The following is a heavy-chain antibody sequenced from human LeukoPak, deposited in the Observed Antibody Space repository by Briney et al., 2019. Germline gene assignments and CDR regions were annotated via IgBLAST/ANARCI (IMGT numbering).Heavy chain of an antibody. Sequence: TETLSLTCTVSDGSISRYYWGWIRQPPGKGLEWIGSIYNSGSTYYNPSLKSRVTVSVDRTKNQFSLKLNSVTAADTAVYYCARHVASYDFDYWGQGTLVTVSS. CDR3: ARHVASYDFDY. J-gene: IGHJ4*02. CDR1: DGSISRYY. CDR2: IYNSGST. D-gene: IGHD2-21*01. V-gene: IGHV4-39*01.